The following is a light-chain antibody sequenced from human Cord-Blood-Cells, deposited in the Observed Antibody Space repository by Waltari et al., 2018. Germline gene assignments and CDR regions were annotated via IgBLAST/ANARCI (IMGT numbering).Light chain of an antibody. CDR3: HQSYSTPQT. V-gene: IGKV1-39*01. CDR2: AAS. CDR1: QSISSY. Sequence: DIQITQSPSSPSVSVGDRVTISCRASQSISSYLNWYQQKPGKAPKLLIYAASSLQSGVPSRFSGSGSGTDFTLTISSLQPEDFATYYCHQSYSTPQTFGQGTKVEIK. J-gene: IGKJ1*01.